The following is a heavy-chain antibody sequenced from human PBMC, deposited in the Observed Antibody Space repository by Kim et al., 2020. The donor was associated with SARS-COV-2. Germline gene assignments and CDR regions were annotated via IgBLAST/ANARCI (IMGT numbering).Heavy chain of an antibody. CDR1: GGSISSYY. CDR3: AGLGRPYDIVTGYYNWFDP. Sequence: SETLSLTCTVSGGSISSYYWSWIRQPPGKGLEWIGYIYYSGSTNYNPSPKSRVPISVDTSKNQFSLRLSSVTAAATAVYYCAGLGRPYDIVTGYYNWFDPFGQGTLVTVSS. CDR2: IYYSGST. D-gene: IGHD3-9*01. V-gene: IGHV4-59*08. J-gene: IGHJ5*02.